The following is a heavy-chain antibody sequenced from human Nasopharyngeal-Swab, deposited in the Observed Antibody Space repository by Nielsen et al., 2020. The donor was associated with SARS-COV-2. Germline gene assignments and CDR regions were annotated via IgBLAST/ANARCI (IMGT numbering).Heavy chain of an antibody. D-gene: IGHD3-16*01. CDR1: GGSISSGSYY. CDR3: ARGFKEGYDYVWGSYPNDAFDI. V-gene: IGHV4-61*02. Sequence: SETLSLTCTVSGGSISSGSYYWSWIRQPAGKGLEWIGRIYTSGSTNYNPSLKSRVTISVDTSKNQFSLKLSSVTAADTAVYYCARGFKEGYDYVWGSYPNDAFDIWGQGTMVTVSS. J-gene: IGHJ3*02. CDR2: IYTSGST.